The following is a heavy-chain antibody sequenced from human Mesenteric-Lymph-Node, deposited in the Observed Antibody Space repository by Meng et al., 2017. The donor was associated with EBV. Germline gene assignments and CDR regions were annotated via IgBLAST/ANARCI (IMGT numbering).Heavy chain of an antibody. CDR3: ARKEQQLVHYFDY. D-gene: IGHD6-13*01. CDR1: GGSFSGYY. Sequence: QVQLQQLGAGLLKPSETLSLTCAVYGGSFSGYYWSWIRQPPGKGLEWIGEINHSGSTNYNPSLKSRVTISVDTSKNQFSLKLSSVTAADTAVYYCARKEQQLVHYFDYWGQGTLVTVSS. J-gene: IGHJ4*02. CDR2: INHSGST. V-gene: IGHV4-34*01.